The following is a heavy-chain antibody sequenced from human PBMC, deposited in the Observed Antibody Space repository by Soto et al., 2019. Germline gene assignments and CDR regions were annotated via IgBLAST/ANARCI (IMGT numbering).Heavy chain of an antibody. Sequence: QGQLVVSGRDMVQPGRSLRLSCAASGFTFSHYPMHWVRQAPGKGLEWVAAISYDGSDKYYAESLKGRFTISRDNPRNTLYLQLESVTPDDTAVYYCARQFRSREAPAALGAFDIQGQGTMVTVSS. V-gene: IGHV3-30-3*01. CDR1: GFTFSHYP. CDR2: ISYDGSDK. D-gene: IGHD2-2*01. CDR3: ARQFRSREAPAALGAFDI. J-gene: IGHJ3*02.